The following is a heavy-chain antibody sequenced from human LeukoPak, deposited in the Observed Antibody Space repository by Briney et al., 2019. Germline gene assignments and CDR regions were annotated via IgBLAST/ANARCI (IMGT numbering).Heavy chain of an antibody. J-gene: IGHJ3*02. CDR1: GGSFSYYY. V-gene: IGHV4-34*01. D-gene: IGHD5-24*01. Sequence: SETLSLTCAVYGGSFSYYYWSWLRQPPGKGLEWIGEINHSGSTNYNPSLKSRVTISVDTSKNQFSLKLSSVTAADTAVYYCARERLNRVVEMATTFDIWGQGAMVTVSS. CDR2: INHSGST. CDR3: ARERLNRVVEMATTFDI.